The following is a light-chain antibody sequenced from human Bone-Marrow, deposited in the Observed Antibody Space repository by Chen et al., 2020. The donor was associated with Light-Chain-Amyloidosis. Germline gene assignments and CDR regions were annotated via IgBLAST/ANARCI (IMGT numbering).Light chain of an antibody. Sequence: EIVLTQSPGTLSLSPGEGATLSCRAIQSLADYYVAWFQQKPGQAPRLLIYAISERAAGVPGRFSGSGSGTDFTLAISRVEAEDFAIYYCQQYGTLPWTFGQGTKVEI. CDR2: AIS. J-gene: IGKJ1*01. CDR1: QSLADYY. V-gene: IGKV3-20*01. CDR3: QQYGTLPWT.